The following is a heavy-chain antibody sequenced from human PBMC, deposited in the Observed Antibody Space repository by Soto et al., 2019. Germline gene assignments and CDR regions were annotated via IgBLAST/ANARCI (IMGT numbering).Heavy chain of an antibody. J-gene: IGHJ4*02. CDR1: GFSVSTNY. V-gene: IGHV3-53*01. CDR2: IYSGGTT. D-gene: IGHD6-19*01. Sequence: EVQLVESGGGLIQPGGSLRLSCAASGFSVSTNYMSWVRQAPGKGLEWVSGIYSGGTTYYADSVEGRFSISRDNSKNTLSLQMNSRRVDDTAVYYCARASGGATAWDYWGQGTLVTVSS. CDR3: ARASGGATAWDY.